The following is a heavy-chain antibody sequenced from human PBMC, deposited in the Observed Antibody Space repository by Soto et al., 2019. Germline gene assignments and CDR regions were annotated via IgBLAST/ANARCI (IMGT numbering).Heavy chain of an antibody. J-gene: IGHJ5*02. Sequence: GGSLRLSCAASGFTFSSYAMSWVRQAPGKGLEWVSAISGSGGSTYYADSVKGRFTISRDNSKNTLYLQMNSLRAEDTAVYYCAKDEVQLETNWVDPWGHGTLVTVSS. V-gene: IGHV3-23*01. D-gene: IGHD1-1*01. CDR2: ISGSGGST. CDR1: GFTFSSYA. CDR3: AKDEVQLETNWVDP.